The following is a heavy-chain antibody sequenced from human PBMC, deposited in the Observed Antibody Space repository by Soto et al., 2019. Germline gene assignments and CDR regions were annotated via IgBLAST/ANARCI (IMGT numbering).Heavy chain of an antibody. Sequence: PSETLSLTCTVSGGSVSSGSYYWSWIRQPPGKGLEWIGYIYYSGSTNYNPSLKSRVTISVDTSKNQFSLKLSSVTAADTAVYYCARDHLLISSGSVKDYYYYYYRMDVWGQGTKVTVYS. D-gene: IGHD3-10*01. CDR2: IYYSGST. CDR1: GGSVSSGSYY. V-gene: IGHV4-61*01. J-gene: IGHJ6*02. CDR3: ARDHLLISSGSVKDYYYYYYRMDV.